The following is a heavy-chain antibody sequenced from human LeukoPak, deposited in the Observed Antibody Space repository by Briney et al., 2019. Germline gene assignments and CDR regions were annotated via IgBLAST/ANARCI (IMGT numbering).Heavy chain of an antibody. CDR2: ISSSSRYI. V-gene: IGHV3-21*01. J-gene: IGHJ3*02. CDR3: ARVGSGDAFDI. CDR1: GFTFSSYS. D-gene: IGHD7-27*01. Sequence: GGSLRLSCAASGFTFSSYSMNWVRQSPGKGLEWVSSISSSSRYIYYADSVKGRFTISRDNAKNSLYLQMNSLRAEDTAVYYCARVGSGDAFDIWGQGTMVTVSS.